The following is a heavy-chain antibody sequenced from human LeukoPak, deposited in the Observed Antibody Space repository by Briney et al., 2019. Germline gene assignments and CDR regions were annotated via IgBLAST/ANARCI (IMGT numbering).Heavy chain of an antibody. CDR1: GFTFDDYA. Sequence: PGRSLRLSCAASGFTFDDYAMHWVRQAPGKGLEWVSGISWNSGSIGYADSVKGRFTISRDNAKNSLYLQMNSLRAEDTALYYCAKDMEGKLVRDDAFDIWGQGTMVTVSS. V-gene: IGHV3-9*01. CDR3: AKDMEGKLVRDDAFDI. CDR2: ISWNSGSI. J-gene: IGHJ3*02. D-gene: IGHD6-13*01.